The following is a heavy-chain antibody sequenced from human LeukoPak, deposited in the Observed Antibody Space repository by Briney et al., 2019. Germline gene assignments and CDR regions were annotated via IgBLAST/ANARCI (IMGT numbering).Heavy chain of an antibody. J-gene: IGHJ4*02. Sequence: ASVKVSCKASGYTFTSYGISWVRQATGQGLEWMGWMNPNSGNTGYAQKFQGRVTMTRNTSISTAYMELSSLRSEDTAVYYCARGLRRDGYNYVYWGQGTLVTVSS. CDR3: ARGLRRDGYNYVY. CDR2: MNPNSGNT. D-gene: IGHD5-24*01. CDR1: GYTFTSYG. V-gene: IGHV1-8*02.